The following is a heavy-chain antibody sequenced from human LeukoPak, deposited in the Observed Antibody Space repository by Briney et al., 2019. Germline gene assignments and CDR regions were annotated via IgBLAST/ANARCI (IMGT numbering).Heavy chain of an antibody. J-gene: IGHJ3*02. CDR3: ARDTGYAFDI. Sequence: PGGSLRLSCAPSGFTFSRYAMNWVRQAPGKGLEWVSIISNSGDSTIYADSVKGRFTISRDNAKNSLYLQMNSLRAEDTAVYYCARDTGYAFDIWGQGTMVTVSS. CDR1: GFTFSRYA. D-gene: IGHD1-1*01. CDR2: ISNSGDST. V-gene: IGHV3-23*01.